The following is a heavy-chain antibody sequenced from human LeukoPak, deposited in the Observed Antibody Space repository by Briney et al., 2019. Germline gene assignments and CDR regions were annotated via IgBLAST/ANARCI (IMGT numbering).Heavy chain of an antibody. D-gene: IGHD4/OR15-4a*01. CDR2: ISSYNANT. Sequence: GASVKVSCKASGYIFTRYGISWVRQAPGQGLEWMGWISSYNANTNYAQKLQGRVTITTGISTSTAYMGLRSLRSDDTAFYYCARDFIYGGRLFDYWGQGTLVTVSS. V-gene: IGHV1-18*01. CDR1: GYIFTRYG. J-gene: IGHJ4*02. CDR3: ARDFIYGGRLFDY.